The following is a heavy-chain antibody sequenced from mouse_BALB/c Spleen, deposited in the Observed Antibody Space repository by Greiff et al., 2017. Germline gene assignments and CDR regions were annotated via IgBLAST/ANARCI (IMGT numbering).Heavy chain of an antibody. CDR1: GYSITSGYY. Sequence: EVQLVESGPGLVKPSQSLSLTCSVTGYSITSGYYWNWIRQLPGNKLEWMGFISYDGSNNYNPSLKNRISITRDTSKNQFFLKLNSVTTEDTATYYCANYDYDGWFAYWGQGTLVTVSA. CDR3: ANYDYDGWFAY. J-gene: IGHJ3*01. V-gene: IGHV3-6*02. D-gene: IGHD2-4*01. CDR2: ISYDGSN.